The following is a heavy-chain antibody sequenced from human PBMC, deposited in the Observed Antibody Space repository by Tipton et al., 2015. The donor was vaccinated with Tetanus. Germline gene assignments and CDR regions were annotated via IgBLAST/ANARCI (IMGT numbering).Heavy chain of an antibody. CDR1: GFTFRNYG. D-gene: IGHD1-14*01. CDR2: ISGRGTST. Sequence: SLRLSCTASGFTFRNYGMSWVRQAPGKGLEWVSGISGRGTSTYYSDSGKGRFSITRDNSKNTLYLQMDSLRVEDTAGYYCARAFAEGVGYCGMDVWGQGTELSVSS. V-gene: IGHV3-23*01. CDR3: ARAFAEGVGYCGMDV. J-gene: IGHJ6*02.